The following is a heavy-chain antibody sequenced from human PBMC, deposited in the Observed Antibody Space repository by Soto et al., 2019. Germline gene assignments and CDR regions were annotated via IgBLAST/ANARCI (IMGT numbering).Heavy chain of an antibody. CDR3: ARVSPTGPAGYSSSWYYAFDI. Sequence: GGSLRLSCAASGFAVSSNYMSWVRQAPGKGLEWVSVIYSGGSTYYADSVKGRFTISRDNSKNTLYLQMNSLRAEDTAVYYCARVSPTGPAGYSSSWYYAFDIWGQGTMVTVSS. CDR1: GFAVSSNY. D-gene: IGHD6-13*01. CDR2: IYSGGST. V-gene: IGHV3-66*01. J-gene: IGHJ3*02.